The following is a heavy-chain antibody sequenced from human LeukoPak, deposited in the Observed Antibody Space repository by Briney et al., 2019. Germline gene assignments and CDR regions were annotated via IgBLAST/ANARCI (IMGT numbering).Heavy chain of an antibody. J-gene: IGHJ4*02. CDR2: ISGSAATT. CDR3: AKRGPGSPQSGKYYFDY. D-gene: IGHD3-10*01. Sequence: PGGSLRLSCVASGFTLRSYVMNWVRQAPGKGLEWVSAISGSAATTFYADPVKGRFTISRDNSKNTLYLQMNSLRAEDTAVYYCAKRGPGSPQSGKYYFDYWGQGTLVTVSS. CDR1: GFTLRSYV. V-gene: IGHV3-23*01.